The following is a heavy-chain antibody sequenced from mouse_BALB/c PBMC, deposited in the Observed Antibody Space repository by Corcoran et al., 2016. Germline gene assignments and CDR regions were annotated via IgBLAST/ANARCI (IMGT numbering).Heavy chain of an antibody. CDR1: GYTFSSYW. CDR3: ARYRYDYAMDY. CDR2: ILPGSGST. V-gene: IGHV1-9*01. D-gene: IGHD2-14*01. Sequence: QVQLQKSGAELMKPGASVKISCKATGYTFSSYWIEWVKQRPGHGLEWIGEILPGSGSTNYNEKCKGKATFTADTSSNTAYMQLSSLTSEDSAVYYCARYRYDYAMDYWGQGTSVTVSS. J-gene: IGHJ4*01.